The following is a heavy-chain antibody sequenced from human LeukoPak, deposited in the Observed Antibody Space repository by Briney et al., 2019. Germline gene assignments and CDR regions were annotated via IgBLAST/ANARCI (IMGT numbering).Heavy chain of an antibody. D-gene: IGHD3-22*01. CDR1: GFAFSSYS. CDR3: ARKSGSSGYPFDY. J-gene: IGHJ4*02. Sequence: GGSLRLSCAASGFAFSSYSMNWVRQAPGKGLEWVSYITSSSSAIYYADSVKGRFTISRDNAKNSLYLQMNSLRAEDTAVYYCARKSGSSGYPFDYWGQGTVVTVSS. V-gene: IGHV3-48*01. CDR2: ITSSSSAI.